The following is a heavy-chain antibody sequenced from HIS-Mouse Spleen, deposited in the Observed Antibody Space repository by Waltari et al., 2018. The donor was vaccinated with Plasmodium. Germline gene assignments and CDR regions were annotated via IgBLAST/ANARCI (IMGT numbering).Heavy chain of an antibody. D-gene: IGHD1-7*01. CDR3: ARDRITGTSYFDY. Sequence: QLQLQESGPGLVKPSETLSLTCTVSGGSISSSSYYWGWIRQPPGKGREWIGSIYYRGGTNYNPSLKSRVTISVDTSKNQFSLKLSSVTAADTAVYYCARDRITGTSYFDYWGQGTLVTVSS. J-gene: IGHJ4*02. CDR1: GGSISSSSYY. CDR2: IYYRGGT. V-gene: IGHV4-39*07.